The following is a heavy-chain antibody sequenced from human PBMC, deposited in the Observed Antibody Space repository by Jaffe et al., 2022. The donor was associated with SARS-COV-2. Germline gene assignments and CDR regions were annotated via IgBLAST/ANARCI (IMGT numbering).Heavy chain of an antibody. Sequence: EVQLLESGGGLVQPGGSLRLSCAASGFTFSSYAMSWVRQAPGKGLEWVSAISGSGGSTYYADSVKGRFTISRDNSKNTLYLQMNSLRAEDTAVYYCAKKRTEVDYYDSSGYSTLSHNWYFDLWGRGTLVTVSS. D-gene: IGHD3-22*01. CDR1: GFTFSSYA. V-gene: IGHV3-23*01. J-gene: IGHJ2*01. CDR3: AKKRTEVDYYDSSGYSTLSHNWYFDL. CDR2: ISGSGGST.